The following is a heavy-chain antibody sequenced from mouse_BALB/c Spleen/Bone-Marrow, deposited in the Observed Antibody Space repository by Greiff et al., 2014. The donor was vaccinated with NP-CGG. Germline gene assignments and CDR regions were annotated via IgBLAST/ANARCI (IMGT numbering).Heavy chain of an antibody. CDR1: GYIFTAYV. Sequence: VQLQQSGPELVKPGASVKMSCKASGYIFTAYVMHWVKQKPGLGLEWIGFFNPYNDDSNYNEKFKGKATLTSDKSSSTAYMELSSLTSEDSAVYYCAREGWLLRFDYWGQGTTLTVSS. CDR2: FNPYNDDS. V-gene: IGHV1-14*01. J-gene: IGHJ2*01. D-gene: IGHD2-3*01. CDR3: AREGWLLRFDY.